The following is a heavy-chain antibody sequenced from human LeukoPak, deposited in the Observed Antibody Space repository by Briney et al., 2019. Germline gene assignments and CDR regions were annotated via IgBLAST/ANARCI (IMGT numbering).Heavy chain of an antibody. Sequence: PSEPLSLTCTLSGGFISCGGYYWRWVPRHGGKGLVWIWYFYYSGSAYYNPSLKSRVTISVDTSKNQFSLKLSSVTAADTAVYYCARGAKYYYDSSGPIDYWGQGTLVTVSS. V-gene: IGHV4-31*03. J-gene: IGHJ4*02. CDR2: FYYSGSA. CDR3: ARGAKYYYDSSGPIDY. CDR1: GGFISCGGYY. D-gene: IGHD3-22*01.